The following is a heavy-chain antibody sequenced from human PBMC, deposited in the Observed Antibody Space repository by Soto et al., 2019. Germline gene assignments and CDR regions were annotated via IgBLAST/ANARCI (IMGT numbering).Heavy chain of an antibody. Sequence: GGSLRLSCAASGFNFSNHWMHWVRQRPAEGLVWVSRITSDGKSKAYAESVKGRFATSRDNAKNTLYLQMNGLTAEDTAVYYCARESGDWPLNWFDPWGQGTLVTVSS. D-gene: IGHD2-21*02. CDR3: ARESGDWPLNWFDP. CDR1: GFNFSNHW. CDR2: ITSDGKSK. V-gene: IGHV3-74*01. J-gene: IGHJ5*02.